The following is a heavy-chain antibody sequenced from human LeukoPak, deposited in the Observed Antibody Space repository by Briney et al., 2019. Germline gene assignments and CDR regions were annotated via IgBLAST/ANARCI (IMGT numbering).Heavy chain of an antibody. Sequence: SETLSLTCAVYSGSFSGYYWSWIRQPPGKGLEWIGEINHSGSTNYNPSLKSRVTISVDTSKNQFSLKLSSVTAADTAVYYCARFGSLFRFGVVTPGAFDIWGQGTMVTVSS. V-gene: IGHV4-34*01. CDR1: SGSFSGYY. J-gene: IGHJ3*02. CDR3: ARFGSLFRFGVVTPGAFDI. CDR2: INHSGST. D-gene: IGHD3-3*01.